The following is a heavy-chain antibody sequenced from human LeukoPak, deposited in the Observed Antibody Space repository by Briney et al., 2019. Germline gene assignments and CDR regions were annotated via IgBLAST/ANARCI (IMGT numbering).Heavy chain of an antibody. D-gene: IGHD3-16*01. CDR1: GGSISSYY. V-gene: IGHV4-59*08. J-gene: IGHJ4*02. CDR2: IYYSGST. CDR3: ARWGESRYFNY. Sequence: ETLCLTCTVSGGSISSYYWSWIRQPPGKGLEWIGYIYYSGSTNYNPSLKSRVTISVDTSKNRFSLKLSSVTAADTAVYYCARWGESRYFNYWGQGTLVPVSS.